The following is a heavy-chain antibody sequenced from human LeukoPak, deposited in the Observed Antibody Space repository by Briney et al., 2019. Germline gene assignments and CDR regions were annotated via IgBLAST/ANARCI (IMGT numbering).Heavy chain of an antibody. Sequence: SQTPSLTCAISGDSVSSNSAAWNWIRQSPSRGLEWLGRTYYRSKWYNDYAVSVKSRITINPDTSKNQFSLQLNSVTPEDTAVYYCARDRHYGSGRAGVFDYWGQGTLVTVSS. CDR1: GDSVSSNSAA. V-gene: IGHV6-1*01. CDR3: ARDRHYGSGRAGVFDY. D-gene: IGHD3-10*01. J-gene: IGHJ4*02. CDR2: TYYRSKWYN.